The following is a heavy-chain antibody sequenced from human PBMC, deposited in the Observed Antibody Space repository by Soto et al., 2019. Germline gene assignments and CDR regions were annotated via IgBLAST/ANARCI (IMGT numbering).Heavy chain of an antibody. D-gene: IGHD2-15*01. CDR2: ISYDGSNK. CDR3: ARDQHCSGGSCYPYNWFEP. CDR1: GFTFSSYA. Sequence: GGSLRLSCAASGFTFSSYAMHWVRQAPGKGLEWVAVISYDGSNKYYADSVKGRFTISRGNSKNTLYLQMNSLRAEDTAVYYCARDQHCSGGSCYPYNWFEPWGQGTQVTVSS. J-gene: IGHJ5*02. V-gene: IGHV3-30-3*01.